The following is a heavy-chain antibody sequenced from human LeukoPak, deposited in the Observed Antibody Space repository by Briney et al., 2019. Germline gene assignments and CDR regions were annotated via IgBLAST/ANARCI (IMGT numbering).Heavy chain of an antibody. CDR2: IYNSGST. Sequence: SETLSLTCTVSGGSISSYYWSWIRQPPGKGLEWIGNIYNSGSTNYNPSLKSRVTISVDTSKNQFSLKLSSVTAADTAVYYCARSTRTIYYYYGMDVWGQGTTVTVSS. D-gene: IGHD1-1*01. CDR3: ARSTRTIYYYYGMDV. V-gene: IGHV4-59*12. CDR1: GGSISSYY. J-gene: IGHJ6*02.